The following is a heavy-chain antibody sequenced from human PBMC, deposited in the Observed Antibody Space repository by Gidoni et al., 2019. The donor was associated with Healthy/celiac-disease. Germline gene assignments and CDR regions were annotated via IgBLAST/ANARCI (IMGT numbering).Heavy chain of an antibody. J-gene: IGHJ6*02. V-gene: IGHV1-8*01. CDR1: GSTFTSYE. Sequence: QVQLVQSGAEVKKPGASVKVSCKASGSTFTSYEINWVRQATGQGLEWMGWMNPNSGNTGYSQKFKGRVTMTRNTSISTAYMELSSLRSEDTAVYYGAREGPTDYYYYYGMDVWGQGTTVTVSS. CDR2: MNPNSGNT. CDR3: AREGPTDYYYYYGMDV.